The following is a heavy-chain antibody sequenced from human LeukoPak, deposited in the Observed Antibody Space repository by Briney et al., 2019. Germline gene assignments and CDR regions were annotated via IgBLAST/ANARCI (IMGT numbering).Heavy chain of an antibody. D-gene: IGHD6-6*01. J-gene: IGHJ3*02. V-gene: IGHV2-5*02. CDR1: GFSLTTSGVG. CDR2: IYWDGDE. Sequence: KECGPTLVNPTQTLTLTCTFSGFSLTTSGVGVGWIRQPLGVTLVWLALIYWDGDERCSPSLKSRLTITKDASRNQVILTMTNMDPVDTATYYCAHRLGPYKLVAFDIWGQGTMVTVSS. CDR3: AHRLGPYKLVAFDI.